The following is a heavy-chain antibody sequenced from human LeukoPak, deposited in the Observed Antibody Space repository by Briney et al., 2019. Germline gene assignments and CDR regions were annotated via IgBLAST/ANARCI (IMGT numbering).Heavy chain of an antibody. J-gene: IGHJ4*02. Sequence: PSETLSLTCVVSSYSISSGYYWGWIRQPPGKGLEWIGSFYHSGSTYYNPSLKSRVTISVDTSKNQFSLKLSSLTAADTAVYYCARHSSGYFQYSNFDYWGQGTLVTVSS. V-gene: IGHV4-38-2*01. CDR3: ARHSSGYFQYSNFDY. D-gene: IGHD3-22*01. CDR2: FYHSGST. CDR1: SYSISSGYY.